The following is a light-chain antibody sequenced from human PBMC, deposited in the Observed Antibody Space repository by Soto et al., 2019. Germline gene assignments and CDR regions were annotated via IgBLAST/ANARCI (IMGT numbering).Light chain of an antibody. Sequence: DIVMTQAPATLSVSPGERATLSCRASQSVSSSYLAWYQQKLGQAPRLLIYDASRRATGIPDRFSGSGSGTDFTLTISRLEPEDFVVYYCQQYGRSPTFGQGTKVDNK. CDR3: QQYGRSPT. CDR1: QSVSSSY. CDR2: DAS. V-gene: IGKV3-20*01. J-gene: IGKJ1*01.